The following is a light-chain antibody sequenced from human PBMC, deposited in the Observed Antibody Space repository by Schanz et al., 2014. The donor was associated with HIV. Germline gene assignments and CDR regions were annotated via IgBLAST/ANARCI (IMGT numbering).Light chain of an antibody. Sequence: QSVLTQPASVSGSPGQSITISCTGTSSDVGGYNYVSWYQQHPGKAPKLMIFEASKRPSGVSNRFSGSKSGNTASLTFSGLQAEDEADYYCCSYAGTSTFVVFGGGTKLTVL. CDR2: EAS. CDR3: CSYAGTSTFVV. V-gene: IGLV2-23*02. J-gene: IGLJ2*01. CDR1: SSDVGGYNY.